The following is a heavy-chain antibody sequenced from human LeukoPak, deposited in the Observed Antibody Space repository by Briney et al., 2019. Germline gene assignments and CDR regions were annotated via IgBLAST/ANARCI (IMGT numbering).Heavy chain of an antibody. CDR3: ASLSGSYYNYYYDYYMDV. Sequence: SVTLILICAVYVGSFSGYYWRWIRQPPGKGLEWGGEINQSGSTNYNPSLKIRGSISVDTSKNQFSLKLNSVTAADTAVYYCASLSGSYYNYYYDYYMDVWGKGTTVTVSS. CDR2: INQSGST. V-gene: IGHV4-34*01. CDR1: VGSFSGYY. J-gene: IGHJ6*03. D-gene: IGHD1-26*01.